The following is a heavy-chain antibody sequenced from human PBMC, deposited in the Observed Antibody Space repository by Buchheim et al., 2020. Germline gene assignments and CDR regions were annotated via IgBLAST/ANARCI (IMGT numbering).Heavy chain of an antibody. V-gene: IGHV4-30-2*01. J-gene: IGHJ4*02. CDR1: GGSISSGGYS. D-gene: IGHD3-22*01. Sequence: QVQLQESGPGLVKPSQTLSLTCAVSGGSISSGGYSWSWIRQPPGKGLEWIGYIYHSGSTYYNPSLKRRVTISVDRSKNQFSLKLSSVTAADTAVYYCARGSDYYDSSGYGLPLDYWGQGTL. CDR2: IYHSGST. CDR3: ARGSDYYDSSGYGLPLDY.